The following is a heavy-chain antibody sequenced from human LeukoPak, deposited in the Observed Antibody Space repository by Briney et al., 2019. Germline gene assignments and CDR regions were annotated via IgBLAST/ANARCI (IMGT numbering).Heavy chain of an antibody. V-gene: IGHV3-11*04. CDR1: GFTFRDYY. J-gene: IGHJ4*02. CDR3: AKDDWRDGYNGVDS. Sequence: GGAPRLSCAAPGFTFRDYYMSWIRPGPGEGVGGGSYISSSGSTIYYADSVKGRFTISRDNAKNSLYLQMNSLRAEDTALYYCAKDDWRDGYNGVDSWGQGTQVTVSS. CDR2: ISSSGSTI. D-gene: IGHD5-24*01.